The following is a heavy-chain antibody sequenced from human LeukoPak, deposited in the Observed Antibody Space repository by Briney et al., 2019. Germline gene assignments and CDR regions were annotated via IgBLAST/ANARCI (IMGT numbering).Heavy chain of an antibody. V-gene: IGHV1-2*02. D-gene: IGHD2-8*01. CDR3: ARAKIMGGNWFDP. J-gene: IGHJ5*02. Sequence: ASVKVSCKASGYTFTGYYMHWVRQAPGQGLEWMGWINPNSGGTNYAQKFQGRVTMTRDTSISTAYMELSRLRSDDTAVYYCARAKIMGGNWFDPWGQGTLVTVSS. CDR2: INPNSGGT. CDR1: GYTFTGYY.